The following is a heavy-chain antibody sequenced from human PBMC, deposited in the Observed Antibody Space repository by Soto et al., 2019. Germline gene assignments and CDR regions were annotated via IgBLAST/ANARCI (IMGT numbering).Heavy chain of an antibody. CDR3: ARSIVAARPYYFDY. CDR2: INPNSGGT. Sequence: ASVKVSCKASGYTFTSYGISWVRQAPGQGLEWMGWINPNSGGTNYAQKFQGRVTMTRDTSISTAYMELSRLRSDDTAVYYCARSIVAARPYYFDYWGQGTLVTVSS. CDR1: GYTFTSYG. J-gene: IGHJ4*02. D-gene: IGHD6-6*01. V-gene: IGHV1-2*02.